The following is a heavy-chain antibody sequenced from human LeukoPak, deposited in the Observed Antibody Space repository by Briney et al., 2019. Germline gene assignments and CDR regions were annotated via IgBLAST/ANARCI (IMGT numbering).Heavy chain of an antibody. CDR1: GFTFGDYA. D-gene: IGHD2-15*01. J-gene: IGHJ4*02. Sequence: GGSLRLSCTASGFTFGDYAMSWFRQAPGKGLEWVSYISSSGSTIYYADSVKGRFTISRDNAKNSLYLQMNSLRAEDTAVYYCAREGSGTRDFDYWGQGTLVTVSS. CDR2: ISSSGSTI. CDR3: AREGSGTRDFDY. V-gene: IGHV3-11*01.